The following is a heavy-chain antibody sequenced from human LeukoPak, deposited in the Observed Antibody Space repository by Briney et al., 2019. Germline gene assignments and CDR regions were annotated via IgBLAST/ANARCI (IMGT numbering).Heavy chain of an antibody. D-gene: IGHD3-9*01. Sequence: SETLSLTCTVSGGSISGFYWSWIRQPPGKGLEWIATIYYSGSTYYNPALKTRLSISVDTSKNHFSLKLSSVTAADTAVYYCARVRGDYDILTGYYSYFDFRGQGTLVTVSS. CDR1: GGSISGFY. V-gene: IGHV4-39*07. CDR2: IYYSGST. CDR3: ARVRGDYDILTGYYSYFDF. J-gene: IGHJ4*02.